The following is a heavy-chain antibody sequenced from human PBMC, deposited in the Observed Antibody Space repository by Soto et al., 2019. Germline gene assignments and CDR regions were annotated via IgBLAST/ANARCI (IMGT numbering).Heavy chain of an antibody. CDR2: VYSGGST. Sequence: GGSLRLSCAASGFTVTTNYMGWVRQPPGKGLELVSVVYSGGSTYYADSVKGRFTVSRDNSKNTLYLQMNSLRAEDTAVYYCARDFSGKNDAFDIWGQGTVVTVSS. CDR1: GFTVTTNY. J-gene: IGHJ3*02. D-gene: IGHD3-10*01. CDR3: ARDFSGKNDAFDI. V-gene: IGHV3-66*01.